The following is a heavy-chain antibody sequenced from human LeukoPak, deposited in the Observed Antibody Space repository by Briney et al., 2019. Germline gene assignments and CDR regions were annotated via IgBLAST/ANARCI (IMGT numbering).Heavy chain of an antibody. J-gene: IGHJ4*02. Sequence: PGGSLRLSCAASGFTFSSYSMNWVRQAPGKGLEWVSSISSSSSYIYYADSVKGRFTISRDNAKNSLYLQMNSLRAEDTAVYYCARAVQRTGTTKALSPWGQGTLVTVSS. CDR3: ARAVQRTGTTKALSP. CDR2: ISSSSSYI. D-gene: IGHD1-7*01. CDR1: GFTFSSYS. V-gene: IGHV3-21*01.